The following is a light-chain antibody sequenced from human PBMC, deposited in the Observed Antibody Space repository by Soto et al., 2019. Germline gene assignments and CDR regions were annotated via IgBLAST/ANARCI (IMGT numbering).Light chain of an antibody. V-gene: IGLV2-23*02. CDR3: CSYAGSSTFLYV. Sequence: QSALTQPASVSGSPGQSITISCTGTSSDVRSYNLVSWYQQHPVKAPKLMIYEVTKRPSGVSNRFSGSKSGNTASLTISGLQAEDEADYYCCSYAGSSTFLYVFGTGTKVTVL. CDR1: SSDVRSYNL. CDR2: EVT. J-gene: IGLJ1*01.